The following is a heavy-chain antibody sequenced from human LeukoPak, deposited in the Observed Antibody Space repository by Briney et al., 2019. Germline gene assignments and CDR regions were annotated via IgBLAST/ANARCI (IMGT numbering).Heavy chain of an antibody. Sequence: GGSLRLSCAASGFTFSSYAMHWVRQAPGKGLEWVAVISYDGSNKYYADSVKGRFTISRDNSKNTLYLQMNSLRAEDTAVYYCAREGPVTGYFQHWGQGTLVTVSS. J-gene: IGHJ1*01. V-gene: IGHV3-30-3*01. CDR3: AREGPVTGYFQH. D-gene: IGHD3-10*01. CDR1: GFTFSSYA. CDR2: ISYDGSNK.